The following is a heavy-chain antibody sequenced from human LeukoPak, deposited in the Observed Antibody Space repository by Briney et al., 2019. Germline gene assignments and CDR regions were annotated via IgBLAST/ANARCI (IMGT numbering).Heavy chain of an antibody. J-gene: IGHJ4*02. Sequence: GGSLRLSCAASGFTFSSYWMTWVRQAPGKGLEWVANIKLDVSETYYVDSVRGRFTISRDNTKNSLYLQMDSLRAEDTAVYYCARVLYWLQSSYYFDYWGQGTLVTVSS. CDR3: ARVLYWLQSSYYFDY. CDR1: GFTFSSYW. D-gene: IGHD5-24*01. V-gene: IGHV3-7*01. CDR2: IKLDVSET.